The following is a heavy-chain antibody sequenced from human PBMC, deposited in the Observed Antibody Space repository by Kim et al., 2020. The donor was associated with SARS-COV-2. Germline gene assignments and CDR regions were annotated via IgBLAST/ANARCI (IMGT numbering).Heavy chain of an antibody. CDR1: GFTFSSYW. Sequence: GGSLRLSCAASGFTFSSYWMSWVRQAPGKGLEWVANIKQDGSEKYYVDSVKGRFTISRDNAKNSLYLQMNSLRAEDTAVYYCARIYYDYIWGSYRPYYFDYWGQGTLVTVSS. V-gene: IGHV3-7*01. CDR2: IKQDGSEK. CDR3: ARIYYDYIWGSYRPYYFDY. J-gene: IGHJ4*02. D-gene: IGHD3-16*02.